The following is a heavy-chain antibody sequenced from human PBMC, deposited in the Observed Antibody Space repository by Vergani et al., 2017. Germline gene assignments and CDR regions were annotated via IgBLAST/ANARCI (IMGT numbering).Heavy chain of an antibody. V-gene: IGHV3-66*02. CDR2: IYSGDET. D-gene: IGHD3-10*01. J-gene: IGHJ5*02. CDR3: ARGNYYGSGTYVDP. CDR1: GSTVSGNY. Sequence: VQPGRSLRLSCAASGSTVSGNYMTWVRQAPGKGLEWVSHIYSGDETYYEDSVKGRVTISRDTSKNTLHLIINNLRVEDTAVYYCARGNYYGSGTYVDPWGQGTLVTVSS.